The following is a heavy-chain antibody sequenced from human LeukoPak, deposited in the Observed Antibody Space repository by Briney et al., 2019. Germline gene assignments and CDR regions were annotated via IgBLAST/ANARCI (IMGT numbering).Heavy chain of an antibody. V-gene: IGHV3-30*04. J-gene: IGHJ4*02. CDR2: ISYDGSNK. Sequence: PGGSLTLSCVASGFTFSSYVMHWVRQAPGKGLEWVAVISYDGSNKYYEGTVKGRVTISKDKSKNTLYLQMNSLKAEDTAVYYCARDYRDFYDSSGYFDYWGQGTLVTVSS. CDR3: ARDYRDFYDSSGYFDY. D-gene: IGHD3-22*01. CDR1: GFTFSSYV.